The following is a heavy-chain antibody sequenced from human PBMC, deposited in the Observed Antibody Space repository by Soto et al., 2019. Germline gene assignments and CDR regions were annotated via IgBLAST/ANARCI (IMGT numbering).Heavy chain of an antibody. CDR1: GFTFSNYG. D-gene: IGHD1-1*01. CDR2: ISYDGNVA. CDR3: AKEGPITNWYFDY. J-gene: IGHJ4*02. Sequence: QVQLVESGGGVVQPGRSLRLSCAASGFTFSNYGMHWVRQAPGKGLEWVIVISYDGNVAYYADSVKSRFTISRDNSKNTRYLQMNSLRTEDTAMYYCAKEGPITNWYFDYWGQGTLVTVSS. V-gene: IGHV3-30*18.